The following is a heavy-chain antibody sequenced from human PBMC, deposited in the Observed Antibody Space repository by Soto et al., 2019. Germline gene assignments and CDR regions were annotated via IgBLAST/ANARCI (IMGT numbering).Heavy chain of an antibody. J-gene: IGHJ4*02. CDR3: AKDVRSSSAMSGYFDY. Sequence: GGSLRLSCAASGFTFSSYGMHWVRQAPGKGLEWVAVISYDGSNKYYADSVKGRFTISRDNSKNTLYLQMNSLRAEDTAVYYCAKDVRSSSAMSGYFDYWGQGTLVTVSS. V-gene: IGHV3-30*18. CDR2: ISYDGSNK. D-gene: IGHD6-13*01. CDR1: GFTFSSYG.